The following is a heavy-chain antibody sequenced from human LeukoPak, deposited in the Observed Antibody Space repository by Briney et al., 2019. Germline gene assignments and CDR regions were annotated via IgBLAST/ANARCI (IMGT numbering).Heavy chain of an antibody. CDR1: GFTFSSYS. Sequence: GGSLRLSCAASGFTFSSYSMNWVRQAPGKGLELVSYISTSGSTIYYADSVRGRFTISRDNAKNSLYLQMNSLRAEDTAVYYCAKVAKYYYGSETYYFFDYWGQGTLVTASS. CDR3: AKVAKYYYGSETYYFFDY. J-gene: IGHJ4*02. D-gene: IGHD3-10*01. CDR2: ISTSGSTI. V-gene: IGHV3-48*01.